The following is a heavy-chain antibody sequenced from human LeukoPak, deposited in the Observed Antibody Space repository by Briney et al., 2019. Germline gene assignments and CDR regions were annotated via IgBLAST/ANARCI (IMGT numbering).Heavy chain of an antibody. CDR2: ISKSSSHI. Sequence: PGGSLRLSCAASGFIFTDYSINWVRQAPGKGLEWASYISKSSSHIYYADSVKGRFTISRDNAKNSLYLQMNSLTDEDTAVYYCARESYWGSSAKGFDYWGQGTLVTVSS. J-gene: IGHJ4*02. D-gene: IGHD7-27*01. CDR1: GFIFTDYS. CDR3: ARESYWGSSAKGFDY. V-gene: IGHV3-21*01.